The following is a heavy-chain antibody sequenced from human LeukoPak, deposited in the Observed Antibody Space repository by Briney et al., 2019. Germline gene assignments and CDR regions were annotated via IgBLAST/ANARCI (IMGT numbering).Heavy chain of an antibody. CDR3: TRDGKRGTKGDAFDI. J-gene: IGHJ3*02. CDR2: IYTGGRT. CDR1: GGSITSGAYF. D-gene: IGHD1-26*01. V-gene: IGHV4-61*02. Sequence: PSQTLSLTCTVSGGSITSGAYFWSWIRQPAGKGLQWIGRIYTGGRTDYSPSLESRVTISVDTSKNQFSLKLISVTAADTAVYYCTRDGKRGTKGDAFDIWGQGTKVTVSS.